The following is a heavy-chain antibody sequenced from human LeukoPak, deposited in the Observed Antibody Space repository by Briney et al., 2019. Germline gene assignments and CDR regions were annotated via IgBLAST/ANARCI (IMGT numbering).Heavy chain of an antibody. Sequence: TASETLSLTCTVSGGSISSSSYYWGWIRQPPGKGLEWIGSIYYSGSTYYNPSLKSRVTMPVDTSKNQFSLKLSSVTAADTAVYYCARDIGGMKKRGYSGYDTNWFDPWGQGTLVTVSS. V-gene: IGHV4-39*07. CDR2: IYYSGST. D-gene: IGHD5-12*01. CDR3: ARDIGGMKKRGYSGYDTNWFDP. CDR1: GGSISSSSYY. J-gene: IGHJ5*02.